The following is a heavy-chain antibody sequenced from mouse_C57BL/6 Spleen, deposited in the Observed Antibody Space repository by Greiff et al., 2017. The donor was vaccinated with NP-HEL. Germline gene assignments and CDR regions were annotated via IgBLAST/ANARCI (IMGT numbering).Heavy chain of an antibody. CDR3: ARLSDHFAY. J-gene: IGHJ3*01. CDR1: GYTFTSYG. V-gene: IGHV1-81*01. Sequence: QVHVKQSGAELARPGASVKLSCKASGYTFTSYGISWVKQRTGQGLEWIGEIYPRSGNTYYNEKFKGKATLTADKSSSTAYMELRSLTSEDSAVYFCARLSDHFAYWGQGTLVTVSA. CDR2: IYPRSGNT.